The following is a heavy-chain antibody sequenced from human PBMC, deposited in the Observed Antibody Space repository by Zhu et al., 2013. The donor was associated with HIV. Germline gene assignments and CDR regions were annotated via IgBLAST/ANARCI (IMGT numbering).Heavy chain of an antibody. CDR1: GGSFSGYY. D-gene: IGHD6-19*01. CDR2: IYYSGST. CDR3: AREIAVAGDRWFDP. Sequence: QVQLQESGPGLVKPSETLSLTCAVYGGSFSGYYWSWIRQPPGKGLEWIGYIYYSGSTNYNPSLKSRVTISVDTSKNQFSLKLSSVTAADTAVYYCAREIAVAGDRWFDPWGQGTLVTVSS. V-gene: IGHV4-59*01. J-gene: IGHJ5*02.